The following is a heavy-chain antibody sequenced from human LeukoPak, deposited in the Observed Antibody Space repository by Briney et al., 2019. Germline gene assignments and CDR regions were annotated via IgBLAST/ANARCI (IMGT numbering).Heavy chain of an antibody. Sequence: TSETLSLTCAVYGGSFSGYYWSWIRQPPGKGLEWIGEINHSGSTNYNPSLKSRVTISVDTSKNQFSLKLSSVTAADTAVYYCATGPVTTKEWFDPWGQGTLVTVSS. V-gene: IGHV4-34*01. CDR2: INHSGST. J-gene: IGHJ5*02. CDR3: ATGPVTTKEWFDP. D-gene: IGHD1-14*01. CDR1: GGSFSGYY.